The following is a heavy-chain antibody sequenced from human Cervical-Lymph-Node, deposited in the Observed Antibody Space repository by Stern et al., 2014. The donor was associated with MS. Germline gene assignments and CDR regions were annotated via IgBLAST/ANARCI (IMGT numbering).Heavy chain of an antibody. V-gene: IGHV1-18*01. CDR3: AGYYYHGMDV. CDR2: ISTYNGNT. Sequence: QVQLGQSGAEVKKPGASVRVSCTASGYSFTTYGISWVRQAPGQGLEWMGWISTYNGNTNYAPKLQGRVTMTTDTSASTAYMDVRSLTSDDTAMYYCAGYYYHGMDVWGQGTTVTVSS. J-gene: IGHJ6*02. CDR1: GYSFTTYG.